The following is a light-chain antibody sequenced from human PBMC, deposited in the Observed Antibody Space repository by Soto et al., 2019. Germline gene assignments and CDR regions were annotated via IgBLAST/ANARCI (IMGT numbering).Light chain of an antibody. V-gene: IGLV4-69*01. CDR2: LGSDGRH. CDR1: SGHSTYS. CDR3: QTWGTGIRV. Sequence: QSVLTQSPSASASLGASVKLTCTLSSGHSTYSIAWHQQQPEKGPRYLMKLGSDGRHTKGDGIPDRFSGSSSGSERYLTISSLQSEDEADYYCQTWGTGIRVFGGGTKLTVL. J-gene: IGLJ3*02.